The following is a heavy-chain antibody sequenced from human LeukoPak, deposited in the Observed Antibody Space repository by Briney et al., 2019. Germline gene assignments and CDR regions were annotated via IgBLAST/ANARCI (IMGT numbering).Heavy chain of an antibody. CDR2: IYYSGST. J-gene: IGHJ6*02. CDR1: GGSISSFH. V-gene: IGHV4-59*08. Sequence: SETLSLTCTVSGGSISSFHWSWIRQPPGKGLEWIGYIYYSGSTNYNPSLKSRVTISVDTSKNQFSLKLSSVSAADTAAYYCARLRARGYYYYYGMDVWGQGTTVTVSS. CDR3: ARLRARGYYYYYGMDV.